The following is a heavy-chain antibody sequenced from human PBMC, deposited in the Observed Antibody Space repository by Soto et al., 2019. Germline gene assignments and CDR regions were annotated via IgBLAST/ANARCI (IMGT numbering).Heavy chain of an antibody. D-gene: IGHD3-10*01. Sequence: SETLSLTCAVYGGSFSGYYWSWIRQPPGKGLEWIGEINHSGSTNYNPSLKSRVTISVDTSKNQFSLKLSSVTAADTAVYYCARGRGSRVVRGVPFDPWGQGTLVT. CDR2: INHSGST. CDR3: ARGRGSRVVRGVPFDP. CDR1: GGSFSGYY. V-gene: IGHV4-34*01. J-gene: IGHJ5*02.